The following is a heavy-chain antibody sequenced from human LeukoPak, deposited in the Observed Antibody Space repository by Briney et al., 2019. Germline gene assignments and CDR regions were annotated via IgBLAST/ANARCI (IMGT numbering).Heavy chain of an antibody. V-gene: IGHV3-30*02. D-gene: IGHD2-2*02. CDR3: AKGYCGSTTCYTGFDY. J-gene: IGHJ4*02. CDR1: GFTFSDYG. Sequence: GGSLRLSCAASGFTFSDYGMHWVRQAPGRGLEWVAFIRYDGTNKYYADSVKGRFTISRDNSKNTLYLQMNSLRAEDTAVYYCAKGYCGSTTCYTGFDYWAREPWSPSPQ. CDR2: IRYDGTNK.